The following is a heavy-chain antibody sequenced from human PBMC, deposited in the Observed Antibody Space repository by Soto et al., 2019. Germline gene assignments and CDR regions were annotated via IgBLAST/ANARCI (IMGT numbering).Heavy chain of an antibody. V-gene: IGHV3-74*01. CDR3: VRGNSGYGNFDY. D-gene: IGHD5-12*01. Sequence: EVQVVESGGGLVQPGGSLRLSCAASGFTLSGYWMHWVRQVPGKGLVWVSRISSDGRTTNYADSVGGRFTISRDNAKNTLYVQMNSLRAEDTAVYYCVRGNSGYGNFDYWGQGTLVTVSS. J-gene: IGHJ4*02. CDR2: ISSDGRTT. CDR1: GFTLSGYW.